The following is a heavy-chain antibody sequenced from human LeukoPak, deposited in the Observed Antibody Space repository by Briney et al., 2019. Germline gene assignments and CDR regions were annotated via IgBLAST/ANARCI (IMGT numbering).Heavy chain of an antibody. CDR1: GGAISSSSYY. D-gene: IGHD3-9*01. CDR3: ARHGSSLTLRYYYYYMDV. Sequence: SETLSLTCTVSGGAISSSSYYWGWNRQPPGKGLEWIGSIYYSGSTYYNPSLKSRVTISVDTSKNQFSLKLSSVTAADTAVYYCARHGSSLTLRYYYYYMDVWGKGTTVTISS. CDR2: IYYSGST. J-gene: IGHJ6*03. V-gene: IGHV4-39*01.